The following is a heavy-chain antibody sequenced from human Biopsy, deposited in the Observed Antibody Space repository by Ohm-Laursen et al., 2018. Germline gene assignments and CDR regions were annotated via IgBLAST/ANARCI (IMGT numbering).Heavy chain of an antibody. D-gene: IGHD5-18*01. CDR3: ARAIGSSYGYLKGFDL. V-gene: IGHV3-7*01. CDR1: GFSFTSYA. J-gene: IGHJ2*01. CDR2: IYRDGYER. Sequence: SLRLSCAASGFSFTSYAMSWVRQAPGKGLEWVADIYRDGYERYYVDSVKGRFTISRDNAKRSLYLQMDSLRGADTAVYFCARAIGSSYGYLKGFDLWGRGTLVTVSS.